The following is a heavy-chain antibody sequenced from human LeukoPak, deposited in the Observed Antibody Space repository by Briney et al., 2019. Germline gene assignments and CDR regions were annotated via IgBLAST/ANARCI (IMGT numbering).Heavy chain of an antibody. CDR1: GFTFSNCA. Sequence: PGGSLRLSCAASGFTFSNCAMSWVRQPPGEGLEWVSAVTDDGTTTYYADSVKGRFTISRDNSKNTVYLQMNYLTADDTARHYCVKEERGYSYGDYWGQGTLVTVSS. V-gene: IGHV3-23*01. D-gene: IGHD5-18*01. CDR2: VTDDGTTT. J-gene: IGHJ4*02. CDR3: VKEERGYSYGDY.